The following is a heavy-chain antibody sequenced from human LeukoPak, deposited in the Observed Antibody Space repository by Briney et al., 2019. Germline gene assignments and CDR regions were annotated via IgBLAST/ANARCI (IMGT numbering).Heavy chain of an antibody. J-gene: IGHJ6*02. CDR1: GFTLNNAW. CDR3: SGPAAQSVAYYYGMDV. Sequence: GGSLRLSCAASGFTLNNAWMSWVRQAPGKGLEWLGRIKRETDGGTIDYAAPVKGRFTISRDDSKNTLYLQMNSLKTEDTAVYYCSGPAAQSVAYYYGMDVWGQGTTVTVSS. CDR2: IKRETDGGTI. V-gene: IGHV3-15*01. D-gene: IGHD2-2*01.